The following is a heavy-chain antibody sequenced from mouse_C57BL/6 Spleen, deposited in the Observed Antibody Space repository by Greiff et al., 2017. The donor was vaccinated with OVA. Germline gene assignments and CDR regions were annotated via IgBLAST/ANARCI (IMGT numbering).Heavy chain of an antibody. CDR2: ISSGGDYI. J-gene: IGHJ1*03. Sequence: VQLVESGEGLVKPGGSLKLSCAASGFTFSSYAMSWVRQTPEKRLEWVAYISSGGDYIYYADTVKGRFTISRDNARNTLYLQMSSLKSEDTAMYYCTRDPRYYGSSYGYFDVWGTGTTVTVSS. D-gene: IGHD1-1*01. CDR1: GFTFSSYA. V-gene: IGHV5-9-1*02. CDR3: TRDPRYYGSSYGYFDV.